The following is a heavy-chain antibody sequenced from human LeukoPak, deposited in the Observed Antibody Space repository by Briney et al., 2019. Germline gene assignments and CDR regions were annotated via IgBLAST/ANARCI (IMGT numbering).Heavy chain of an antibody. CDR2: ISSSSSTI. CDR1: GFTFSSYS. D-gene: IGHD1-7*01. Sequence: PGGSLSLSCAASGFTFSSYSMNWVRQAPGKGLEWVSYISSSSSTIYYADSVKGRFTISRDNAKNSLYLQMNSLRAEDTAVYYCARERNSVVFDYWGQGTLVTVSS. CDR3: ARERNSVVFDY. J-gene: IGHJ4*02. V-gene: IGHV3-48*01.